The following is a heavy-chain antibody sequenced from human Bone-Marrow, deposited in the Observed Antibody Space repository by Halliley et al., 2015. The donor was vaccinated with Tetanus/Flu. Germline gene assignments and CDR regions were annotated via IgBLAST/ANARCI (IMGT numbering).Heavy chain of an antibody. Sequence: SLRLSCAASGFSFHDYAFHWVRQAPGKGLEWVSGIDWNGDSFGYADSVFGRFTISRDNAKNSLYLQMNSLRTEDTAVYYCAKDVGRQLDPSYFAYWGQGALVTVS. V-gene: IGHV3-9*01. CDR3: AKDVGRQLDPSYFAY. CDR1: GFSFHDYA. D-gene: IGHD6-13*01. J-gene: IGHJ4*02. CDR2: IDWNGDSF.